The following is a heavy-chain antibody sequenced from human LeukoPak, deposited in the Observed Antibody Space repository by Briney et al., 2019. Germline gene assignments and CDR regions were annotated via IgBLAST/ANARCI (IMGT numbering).Heavy chain of an antibody. CDR2: MNPNSGNT. CDR1: GYTFTSYD. V-gene: IGHV1-8*03. D-gene: IGHD2-15*01. J-gene: IGHJ6*02. CDR3: ARDRILGYCSGGSRYGGYYYGMDV. Sequence: GASVKVSCKASGYTFTSYDINWVRQATGQGLEWMGWMNPNSGNTGYAQKFQGRVTITRNTSISTAYMELSSLRSEDTAVYYCARDRILGYCSGGSRYGGYYYGMDVWGQGTTVTVSS.